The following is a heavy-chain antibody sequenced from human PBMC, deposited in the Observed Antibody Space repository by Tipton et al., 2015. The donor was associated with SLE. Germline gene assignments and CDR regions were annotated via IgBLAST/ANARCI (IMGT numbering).Heavy chain of an antibody. D-gene: IGHD5-12*01. CDR1: GFTFSNAW. J-gene: IGHJ4*02. CDR2: IKSKTDGGAT. Sequence: SLRLSCAASGFTFSNAWMSWVRQAPGKGLEWVGRIKSKTDGGATDYAAPVKGRFTISRDDSKNMLYLQMNGLKIEDTAVYYCTTDKYSGYVLFDYWGQGTLVTVSS. V-gene: IGHV3-15*01. CDR3: TTDKYSGYVLFDY.